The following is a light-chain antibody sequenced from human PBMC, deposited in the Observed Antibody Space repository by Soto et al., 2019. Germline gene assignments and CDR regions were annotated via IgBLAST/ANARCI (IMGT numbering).Light chain of an antibody. V-gene: IGLV1-51*01. CDR2: DND. J-gene: IGLJ3*02. Sequence: QSVLTQPPSVSAAPGQKVTISCSGSSSNIGNNYVSWYQQLPGTAPKLLIYDNDKRPSGIPDRFSGSKSGTSATLGITGLQTGDEADYYCGTWDGSLNPQMFGGGTQLTVL. CDR3: GTWDGSLNPQM. CDR1: SSNIGNNY.